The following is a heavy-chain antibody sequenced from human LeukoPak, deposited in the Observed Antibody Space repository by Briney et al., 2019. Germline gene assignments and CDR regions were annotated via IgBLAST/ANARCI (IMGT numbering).Heavy chain of an antibody. Sequence: SETLSLTCTVSGGSISLYYWNWIRQPAGKGLEWIGRIFTSGITNYNPSLKSRVTMSVDTSKNQFSLNLSSVTAADTAVYYCARESSATYYNPLGYMDVWGKGTTVTVSS. CDR3: ARESSATYYNPLGYMDV. J-gene: IGHJ6*03. V-gene: IGHV4-4*07. CDR1: GGSISLYY. D-gene: IGHD3-10*01. CDR2: IFTSGIT.